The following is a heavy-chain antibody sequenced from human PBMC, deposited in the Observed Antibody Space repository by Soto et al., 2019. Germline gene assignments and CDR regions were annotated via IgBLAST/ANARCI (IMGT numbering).Heavy chain of an antibody. D-gene: IGHD6-13*01. CDR3: VASLAASGLNWLDP. CDR2: IFANGHT. CDR1: GGSISEKY. Sequence: SETLSLTRIVSGGSISEKYWNWVRQPPGEGLEWIGLIFANGHTDYNPSLKSRVTMSVDASKNQFSLRLTSMTAADTAVYYCVASLAASGLNWLDPWGRGTLVTVSS. V-gene: IGHV4-4*07. J-gene: IGHJ5*02.